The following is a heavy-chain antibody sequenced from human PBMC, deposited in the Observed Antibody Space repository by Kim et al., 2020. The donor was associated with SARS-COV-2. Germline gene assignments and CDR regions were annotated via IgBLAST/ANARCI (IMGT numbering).Heavy chain of an antibody. D-gene: IGHD1-26*01. J-gene: IGHJ3*02. CDR3: ARTPSGSLPFDAFDI. CDR1: GYSFTSYW. V-gene: IGHV5-51*01. CDR2: IYPGDSDT. Sequence: GESLKISCKGSGYSFTSYWIGWVRQMPGKGLEWMGIIYPGDSDTRYSPSFQGQVTISADKSISTAYLQWSSLKASDTAMYYCARTPSGSLPFDAFDIWGQGTMVTVSS.